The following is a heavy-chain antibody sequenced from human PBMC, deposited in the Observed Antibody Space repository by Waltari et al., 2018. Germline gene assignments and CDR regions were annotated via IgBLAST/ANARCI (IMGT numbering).Heavy chain of an antibody. CDR3: ASSPKEGY. J-gene: IGHJ4*02. V-gene: IGHV3-53*01. Sequence: EVQLVESGGGLIQPGGSLRVSCAASGFTVNNNYMIWVRQAPGKGLEWVSLIFSGGKTFYADSVRGRFTISRDSSKNTLYLQMNSLRTEDTAVYYCASSPKEGYWGQGTLVTVSS. CDR2: IFSGGKT. CDR1: GFTVNNNY.